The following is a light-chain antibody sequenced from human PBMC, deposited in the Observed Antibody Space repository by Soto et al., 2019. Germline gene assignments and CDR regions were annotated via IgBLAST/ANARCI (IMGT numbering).Light chain of an antibody. Sequence: DIVLTQSPGTLSLSPGERATLSCRASQGISSSSLAWYQQKPGQAPRLLIYGAASRATGIPDRFSGSGSGTDFTLTISRLEPEDFAVYYCHQYGHSPQTFGQGTKVDIK. CDR1: QGISSSS. CDR2: GAA. CDR3: HQYGHSPQT. V-gene: IGKV3-20*01. J-gene: IGKJ1*01.